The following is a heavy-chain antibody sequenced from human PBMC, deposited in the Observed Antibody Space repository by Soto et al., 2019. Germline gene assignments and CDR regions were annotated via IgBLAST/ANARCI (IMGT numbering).Heavy chain of an antibody. CDR2: ISYDGSNK. V-gene: IGHV3-30*18. J-gene: IGHJ4*02. Sequence: QVQLVESGGGVVQPGRSLRLSCAASGFTFSSYGMHWVRQAPGKGLEWVAVISYDGSNKYYADSVKGRFTISRDNSKNTLYLQMNSLRAEDTAVYYCAKGVGWFRELGEDYWGQGTLSPSPQ. CDR3: AKGVGWFRELGEDY. D-gene: IGHD3-10*01. CDR1: GFTFSSYG.